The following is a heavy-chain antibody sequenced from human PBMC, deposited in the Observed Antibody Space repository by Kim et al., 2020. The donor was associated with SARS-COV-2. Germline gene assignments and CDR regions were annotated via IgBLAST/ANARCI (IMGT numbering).Heavy chain of an antibody. CDR2: FDPEDGET. CDR3: ATVGQQLVVGRDVEDDY. D-gene: IGHD6-13*01. CDR1: GYTLTELS. J-gene: IGHJ4*02. V-gene: IGHV1-24*01. Sequence: ASVKVSCKVSGYTLTELSMHWVRQAPGKGLEWMGGFDPEDGETIYAQKFQGRVTMTEDTSTDTAYMELSSLRSEDTAVYYCATVGQQLVVGRDVEDDYWGQGTLVTVSS.